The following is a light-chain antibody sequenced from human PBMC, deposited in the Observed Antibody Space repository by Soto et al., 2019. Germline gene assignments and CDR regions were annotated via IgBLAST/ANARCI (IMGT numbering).Light chain of an antibody. CDR2: KAS. CDR3: QLYDSYSYT. CDR1: QSISSW. J-gene: IGKJ2*01. V-gene: IGKV1-5*03. Sequence: DIPMTQSPSTLSASVGDRVTITCRASQSISSWLAWYQQKPGKAPKLLIKKASTLESGVPSRFSGSGSVTEFTLTISSLQPDDFATYYCQLYDSYSYTFGQGTKLEIK.